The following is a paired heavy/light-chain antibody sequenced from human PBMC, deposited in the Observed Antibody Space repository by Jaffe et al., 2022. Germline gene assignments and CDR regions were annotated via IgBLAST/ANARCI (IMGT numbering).Light chain of an antibody. CDR1: QSLVHSDGNTY. CDR2: KVS. Sequence: DVVMTQSPLSLPVTLGQPASISCRSSQSLVHSDGNTYLNWFQQRPGQSPRRLIYKVSNRDSGVPDRFSGSGSGTDFTLKISRVEAEDVGVYYCMQGTHWPLTFGGGTKVEIK. V-gene: IGKV2-30*02. CDR3: MQGTHWPLT. J-gene: IGKJ4*01.
Heavy chain of an antibody. CDR2: ISSSSSYI. Sequence: EVQLVESGGGLVKPGGSLRLSCAASGFTFSSYSMNWVRQAPGKGLEWVSSISSSSSYIYYADSVKGRFTISRDNAKNSLYLQMNSLRAEDTAVYYCASHQTPYYDYIWGSEGAFDIWGQGTMVTVSS. CDR3: ASHQTPYYDYIWGSEGAFDI. D-gene: IGHD3-16*01. CDR1: GFTFSSYS. V-gene: IGHV3-21*01. J-gene: IGHJ3*02.